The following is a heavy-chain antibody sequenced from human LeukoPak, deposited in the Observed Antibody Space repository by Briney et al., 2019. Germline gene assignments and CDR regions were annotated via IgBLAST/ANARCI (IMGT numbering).Heavy chain of an antibody. CDR1: GFTFGSHP. J-gene: IGHJ4*02. CDR3: GKTTVGYSSGQKPAWPVDY. Sequence: GGSLRRSGEASGFTFGSHPMYWVRQAPGKGLEWVAGIFGSGGSPHYADRVKGRFTISRDNSRNTVYLQINSLRAEDTAVYYCGKTTVGYSSGQKPAWPVDYWGQGTLVTVSS. V-gene: IGHV3-23*01. D-gene: IGHD5-18*01. CDR2: IFGSGGSP.